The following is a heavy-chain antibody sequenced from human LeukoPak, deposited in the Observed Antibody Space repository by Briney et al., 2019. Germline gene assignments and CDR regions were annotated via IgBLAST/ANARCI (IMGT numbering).Heavy chain of an antibody. V-gene: IGHV3-30*02. D-gene: IGHD3-10*01. J-gene: IGHJ6*03. CDR2: IWYGGSNK. CDR3: AKPHGSGSSGYMDV. Sequence: GGSLRLSCAASGFTFSSYAMHWVRQAPGKGLEWVAVIWYGGSNKYYADSVKGRFTISRDNSKNTLYLQMNSLRAEDTAVYYCAKPHGSGSSGYMDVWGKGTTVTVSS. CDR1: GFTFSSYA.